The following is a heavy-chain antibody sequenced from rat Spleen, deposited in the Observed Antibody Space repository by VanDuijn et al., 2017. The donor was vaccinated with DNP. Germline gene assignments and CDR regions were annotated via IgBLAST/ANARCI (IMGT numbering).Heavy chain of an antibody. Sequence: EVQLVESGGGLVQPGRSLKLSCAATGFTFSNYYMAWVRQAPKEGLECVAASSPSGSRTYYADSVKGRFTISRDDAKSGLYLQMNSLKSEDTATYYCARGSTSIYWYFDFWGPGTMVTVSS. J-gene: IGHJ1*01. V-gene: IGHV5-22*01. D-gene: IGHD3-1*01. CDR2: SSPSGSRT. CDR3: ARGSTSIYWYFDF. CDR1: GFTFSNYY.